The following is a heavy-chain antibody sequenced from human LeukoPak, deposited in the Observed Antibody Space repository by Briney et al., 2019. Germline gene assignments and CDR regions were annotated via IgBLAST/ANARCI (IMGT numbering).Heavy chain of an antibody. CDR1: EYTFIAYY. CDR3: ARSSGWYIRLGDY. CDR2: TSAYNGNT. V-gene: IGHV1-18*04. Sequence: GASVKVSCKASEYTFIAYYMHWVRQAPGQGLEWMGWTSAYNGNTNYAQKLQGRVTMTTDTSTSTAYMELRSLRSDDTAVYYCARSSGWYIRLGDYWGQGTLVTVSS. J-gene: IGHJ4*02. D-gene: IGHD6-19*01.